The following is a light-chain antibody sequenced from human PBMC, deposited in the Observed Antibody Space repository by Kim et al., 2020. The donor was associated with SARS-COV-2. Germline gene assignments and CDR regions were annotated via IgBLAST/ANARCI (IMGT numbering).Light chain of an antibody. CDR3: KQYETYWT. J-gene: IGKJ1*01. CDR2: QAS. Sequence: DIQMTQSPSTLSAFVGDRVTITCRASQSVDGWLAWYQQKPGKAPRLLIYQASKLASGVPVRFSGSGSGTDFTLTVSNLQPHDSAVYYCKQYETYWTFGPGTKVDIK. V-gene: IGKV1-5*03. CDR1: QSVDGW.